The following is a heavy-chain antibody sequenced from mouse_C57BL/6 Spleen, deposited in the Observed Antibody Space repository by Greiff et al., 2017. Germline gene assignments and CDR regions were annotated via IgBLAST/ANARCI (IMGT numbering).Heavy chain of an antibody. Sequence: QVQLQQSGAELVRPGASVKLSCKASGYTFTDYYINWVKQRPGQGLEWIARIYPGSGNTYYNEKFKGKATLTAEKSSSTAYMQLSSLTSEDSAVYFCARGFITTEGAMDYWGQGTSVTVSS. CDR3: ARGFITTEGAMDY. V-gene: IGHV1-76*01. D-gene: IGHD1-1*01. CDR2: IYPGSGNT. CDR1: GYTFTDYY. J-gene: IGHJ4*01.